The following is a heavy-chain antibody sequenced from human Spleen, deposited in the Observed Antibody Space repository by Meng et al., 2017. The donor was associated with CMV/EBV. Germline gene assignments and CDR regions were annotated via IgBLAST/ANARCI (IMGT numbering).Heavy chain of an antibody. V-gene: IGHV4-59*01. Sequence: SETLSLTCTVSGGSISSYYWSWIRQPPGKGLEWIGYIYYSGSTNYNPSLKSRVTISVDTSKNQFSLKLSSVTAADTAVYFCARDILGYCGSTRCHKGAFDIWGQGTMVTVSS. J-gene: IGHJ3*02. CDR2: IYYSGST. CDR3: ARDILGYCGSTRCHKGAFDI. CDR1: GGSISSYY. D-gene: IGHD2-2*02.